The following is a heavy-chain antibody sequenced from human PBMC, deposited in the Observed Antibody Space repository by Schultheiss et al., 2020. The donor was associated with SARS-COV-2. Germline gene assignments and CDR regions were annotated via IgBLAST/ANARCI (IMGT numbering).Heavy chain of an antibody. D-gene: IGHD1-26*01. CDR1: GYTFTSYY. Sequence: ASVKVSCKASGYTFTSYYMHWVRQAPGQGLEWMGIINPSGGSTSYAQKFQGRVTMTRDTSISTAYMGLSRLRSDDTAVYYWARGGGPAWIVGATIGDYWGQGTLVTVSS. CDR2: INPSGGST. V-gene: IGHV1-46*01. J-gene: IGHJ4*02. CDR3: ARGGGPAWIVGATIGDY.